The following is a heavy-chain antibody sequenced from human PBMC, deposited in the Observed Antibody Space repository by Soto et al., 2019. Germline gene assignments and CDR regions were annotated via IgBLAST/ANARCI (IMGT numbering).Heavy chain of an antibody. V-gene: IGHV3-33*01. J-gene: IGHJ4*02. CDR1: GFTFSSYA. CDR2: IWYDGSNK. Sequence: QVQLVESGGGVVQPGRSLRLSCAASGFTFSSYAMHWVRQAPGKGLEWVAVIWYDGSNKYYADSVKGRFTISRDNSKNTLYLQMNSLRAEDTAVYYCATQITVTFDYWGQGTLVTVSS. CDR3: ATQITVTFDY. D-gene: IGHD4-17*01.